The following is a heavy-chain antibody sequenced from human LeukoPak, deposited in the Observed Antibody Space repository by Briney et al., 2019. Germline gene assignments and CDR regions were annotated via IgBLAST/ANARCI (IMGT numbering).Heavy chain of an antibody. CDR3: ARSRSSYSSSSGGDY. V-gene: IGHV3-30-3*01. D-gene: IGHD6-6*01. CDR2: ISYDGSNK. CDR1: GFTFSSYA. Sequence: GGSLRLSCAASGFTFSSYAMHWVCQAPGKGLEWVAVISYDGSNKYYADSVKGRFTISRDNSKNTLYLQMNSLRAEDTAVYYCARSRSSYSSSSGGDYWGQGTLVTVSS. J-gene: IGHJ4*02.